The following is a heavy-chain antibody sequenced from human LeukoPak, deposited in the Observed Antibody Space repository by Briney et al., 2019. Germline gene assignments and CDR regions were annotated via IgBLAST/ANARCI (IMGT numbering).Heavy chain of an antibody. J-gene: IGHJ4*02. CDR3: ARAPGPADY. Sequence: PGGSLRLSCAASGFTFSSYAMSWVRQAPGKGLEWVSAISGSGGSTYYADSVKGRFTISRDNAKNSLYLQMNGLRAEDTAVYYCARAPGPADYWGQGTLVTVSS. CDR1: GFTFSSYA. CDR2: ISGSGGST. V-gene: IGHV3-23*01.